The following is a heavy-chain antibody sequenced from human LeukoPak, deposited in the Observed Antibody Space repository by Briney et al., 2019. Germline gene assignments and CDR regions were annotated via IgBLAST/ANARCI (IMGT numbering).Heavy chain of an antibody. CDR1: GFTFSSYS. CDR2: ISTSSSYI. D-gene: IGHD2-15*01. J-gene: IGHJ5*02. Sequence: GSLRLSCAASGFTFSSYSMNWVRQAPGKGLEWVSSISTSSSYIYYADSVRGRFTISRDNAKNSLYLQMNSLRAEDTAVYSCARGADGVSSNSRGWFDPWGQGTLVTVSS. V-gene: IGHV3-21*01. CDR3: ARGADGVSSNSRGWFDP.